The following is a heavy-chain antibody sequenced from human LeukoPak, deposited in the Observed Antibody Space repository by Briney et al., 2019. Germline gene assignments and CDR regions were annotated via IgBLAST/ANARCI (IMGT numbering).Heavy chain of an antibody. D-gene: IGHD1-7*01. V-gene: IGHV3-13*01. CDR2: IGTAGDT. J-gene: IGHJ4*02. Sequence: PGGSLRLSCAASGFTFSSYDMHLVRQATGKGLEWVSAIGTAGDTYYPGSVKGRFTISRENAKNSLYLQVNSLRAGDTAVYYCARGSNWNYIDYWGQGTLVTVSS. CDR1: GFTFSSYD. CDR3: ARGSNWNYIDY.